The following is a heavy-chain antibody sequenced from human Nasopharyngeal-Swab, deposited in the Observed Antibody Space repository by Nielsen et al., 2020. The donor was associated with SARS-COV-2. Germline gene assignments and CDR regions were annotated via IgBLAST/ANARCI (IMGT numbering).Heavy chain of an antibody. V-gene: IGHV3-74*01. CDR2: INSDGSST. J-gene: IGHJ4*02. CDR1: GFTFSSYW. CDR3: AKGWGYGDYGSGDY. Sequence: GESLKISCAASGFTFSSYWMHWVRQAPGKGLVWVSRINSDGSSTSYADSVKGRFTISRDNAKNSLYLQMNSLRAEDTALYYCAKGWGYGDYGSGDYWGQGTLVTVSS. D-gene: IGHD4-17*01.